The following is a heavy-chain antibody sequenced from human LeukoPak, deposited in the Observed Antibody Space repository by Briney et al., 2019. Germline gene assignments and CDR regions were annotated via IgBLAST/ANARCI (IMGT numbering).Heavy chain of an antibody. Sequence: SENLSLTCTVSGGSISSGSYYWSWIRQPAGKGLEWIGRIYTSGSTNYNPSLKSRVSISVDTSKKQFSLNLTSVTTADTAVYYCARLHLDYLDYWGQGAVVTVSS. CDR1: GGSISSGSYY. V-gene: IGHV4-61*02. CDR2: IYTSGST. J-gene: IGHJ4*02. CDR3: ARLHLDYLDY.